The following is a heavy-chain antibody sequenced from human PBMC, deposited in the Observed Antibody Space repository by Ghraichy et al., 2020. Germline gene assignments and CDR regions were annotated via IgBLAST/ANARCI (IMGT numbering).Heavy chain of an antibody. J-gene: IGHJ6*02. CDR1: GFTFSSYG. CDR2: IRYDGSNK. Sequence: GGSLRLSCAASGFTFSSYGMHWVRQAPGKGLEWVAFIRYDGSNKYYADSVKGRFTISRDNSKNTLYLQMNSLRAEDTAVYYCAKDPYYYGSGMATTGYYYYGMDVWGQGTTVTVSS. CDR3: AKDPYYYGSGMATTGYYYYGMDV. D-gene: IGHD3-10*01. V-gene: IGHV3-30*02.